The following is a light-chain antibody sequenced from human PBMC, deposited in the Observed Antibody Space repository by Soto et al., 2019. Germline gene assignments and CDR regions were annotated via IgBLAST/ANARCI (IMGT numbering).Light chain of an antibody. CDR2: DAS. V-gene: IGKV1-5*01. CDR3: QQYNSYLLT. J-gene: IGKJ3*01. Sequence: DIQMTQSPSTLSASVGDRVTITCRASQSISRSLAWYQQKPGKAPNLLIYDASSFESGVPSRFSGSRFGTEFTLTISSLQPDDFATYYCQQYNSYLLTFGPGATVDIK. CDR1: QSISRS.